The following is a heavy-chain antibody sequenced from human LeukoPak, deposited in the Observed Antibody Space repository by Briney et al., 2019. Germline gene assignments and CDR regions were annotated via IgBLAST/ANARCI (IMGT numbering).Heavy chain of an antibody. Sequence: GGSLRLSCAASGFTFSSYAMHWVRQAPGKGLEWVAVISYDGSNKYYADSVKGRFTISRDNSKNTLYLQMNSLRAEDTAVYYCARVWHDYGDFFDYWGQGTLVTVSS. J-gene: IGHJ4*02. V-gene: IGHV3-30-3*01. D-gene: IGHD4-17*01. CDR3: ARVWHDYGDFFDY. CDR1: GFTFSSYA. CDR2: ISYDGSNK.